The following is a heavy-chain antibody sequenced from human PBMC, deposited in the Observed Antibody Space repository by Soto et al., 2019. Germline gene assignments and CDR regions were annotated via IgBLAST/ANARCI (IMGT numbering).Heavy chain of an antibody. CDR2: ISTYSGDT. CDR3: ARHHGPTTSENWFDP. J-gene: IGHJ5*02. V-gene: IGHV1-18*01. Sequence: QVHLVQSGVEVKTPGASVKVSCQASGYTFFTYDISWVRQAPGQGLEWMGWISTYSGDTKYAQKCQSRVTMTTDTSTTTAYLELRSLSSDDTAVYYSARHHGPTTSENWFDPWGQGTLVTVSS. D-gene: IGHD5-12*01. CDR1: GYTFFTYD.